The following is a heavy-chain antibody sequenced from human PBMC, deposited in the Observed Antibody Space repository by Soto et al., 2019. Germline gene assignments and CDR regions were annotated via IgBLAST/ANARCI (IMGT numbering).Heavy chain of an antibody. J-gene: IGHJ6*02. Sequence: QVQLVQSGAEVKKPGASVSVSCEASGFTFSTSAIHWVRQAPGLRLEWMGWINAGNGNTRYSQKFQGRVTITRDTSASTVDGYLSSLESEDTAVYYCSRGSFPVDSTYHYGMDVWGPGTTVTVSS. CDR3: SRGSFPVDSTYHYGMDV. V-gene: IGHV1-3*01. CDR2: INAGNGNT. D-gene: IGHD3-10*01. CDR1: GFTFSTSA.